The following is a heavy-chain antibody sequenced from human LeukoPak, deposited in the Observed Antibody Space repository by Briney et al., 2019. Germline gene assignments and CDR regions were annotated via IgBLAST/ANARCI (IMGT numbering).Heavy chain of an antibody. V-gene: IGHV3-30*02. CDR2: IRYDGSNK. D-gene: IGHD3-10*01. Sequence: PGGSLRLSCAASGFTFSSYGMHWVRQAPGKGLEWVAFIRYDGSNKYYADSVKGRFTISRDNAKNSLYLQMNSLRAEDTAVYYCARVTGSYYFGEEDRHAFDIWGQGTMVTVSS. J-gene: IGHJ3*02. CDR3: ARVTGSYYFGEEDRHAFDI. CDR1: GFTFSSYG.